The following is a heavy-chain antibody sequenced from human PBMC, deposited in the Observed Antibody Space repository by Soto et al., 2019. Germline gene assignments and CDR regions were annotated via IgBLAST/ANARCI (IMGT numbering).Heavy chain of an antibody. CDR1: GGSFSGYY. V-gene: IGHV4-34*01. CDR2: INHSGST. Sequence: PSETLSLTCAVYGGSFSGYYWSWIRQPPGKGLEWIGEINHSGSTNYNPSLKSRVTISVDTSKNQFSLKLSSVTAADTAVYYCARFGIALAGRGDYWGQGTLVTVSS. D-gene: IGHD6-19*01. CDR3: ARFGIALAGRGDY. J-gene: IGHJ4*02.